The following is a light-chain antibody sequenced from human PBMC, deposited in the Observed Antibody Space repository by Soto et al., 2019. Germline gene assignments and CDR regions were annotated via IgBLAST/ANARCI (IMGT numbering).Light chain of an antibody. V-gene: IGKV1-33*01. Sequence: DIQMTQSPSSLSASVGDRVTITCQASQDISNYLNWYQQKPGKAPKLLIYDASNLETGVPSRFSGSGSGTDFTFTISSLQPEDIAVYYCQNYGNSPWTFGQGTKVDIK. CDR1: QDISNY. CDR2: DAS. CDR3: QNYGNSPWT. J-gene: IGKJ1*01.